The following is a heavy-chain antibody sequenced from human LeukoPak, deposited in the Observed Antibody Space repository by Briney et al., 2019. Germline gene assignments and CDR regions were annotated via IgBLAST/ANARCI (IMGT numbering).Heavy chain of an antibody. CDR2: ISGSGGST. J-gene: IGHJ4*02. D-gene: IGHD5-18*01. Sequence: GGSLRLSRAASGFTVSSYAMGWVRQAPGKGLEWVSAISGSGGSTYYADSVKGRFTISRDNSKNTLYLQMNSLRAEDTAVYYCAKDMDTAMVTGLDYWGQGTLVTVSS. V-gene: IGHV3-23*01. CDR3: AKDMDTAMVTGLDY. CDR1: GFTVSSYA.